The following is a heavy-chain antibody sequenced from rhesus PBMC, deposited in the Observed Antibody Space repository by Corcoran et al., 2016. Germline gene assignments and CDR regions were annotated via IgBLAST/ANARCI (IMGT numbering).Heavy chain of an antibody. V-gene: IGHV4-122*02. D-gene: IGHD6-25*01. CDR1: GYSISSGYG. J-gene: IGHJ2*01. Sequence: QLQLQESGPGLVKPSETLSLTCAVSGYSISSGYGWSWIRQPPGKGLEWIGYISYSGSTSYNPSLKSRVTISRDTSKNQCSLKLSSVTAADTAVYYCARVPYSGSFWYFDLWGPGTPITSSS. CDR3: ARVPYSGSFWYFDL. CDR2: ISYSGST.